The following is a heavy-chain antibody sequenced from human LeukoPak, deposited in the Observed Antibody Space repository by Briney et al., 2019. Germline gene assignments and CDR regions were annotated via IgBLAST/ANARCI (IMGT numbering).Heavy chain of an antibody. D-gene: IGHD1-1*01. CDR3: TTSTRTWDYFDY. J-gene: IGHJ4*02. Sequence: GGSLRLSCAASGFTFSEAWMSWVRQAPGKGLEWVGRIKSKTNGGTTDYAAPVRGRFTISRDDSKNTLYLQMNSLKTEDTAVYYCTTSTRTWDYFDYWGQGTLVTVSS. CDR1: GFTFSEAW. CDR2: IKSKTNGGTT. V-gene: IGHV3-15*01.